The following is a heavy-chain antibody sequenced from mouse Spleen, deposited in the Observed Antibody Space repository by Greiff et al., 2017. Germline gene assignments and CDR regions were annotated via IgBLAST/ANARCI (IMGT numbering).Heavy chain of an antibody. D-gene: IGHD1-1*01. CDR2: ISSGSSTI. CDR1: GFTFSDYG. V-gene: IGHV5-17*01. J-gene: IGHJ3*01. CDR3: ARRDYGSSSWFAY. Sequence: EVHLVESGGGLVKPGGSLKLSCAASGFTFSDYGMHWVRQAPEKGLEWVAYISSGSSTIYYADTVKGRFTISRDNAKNTLFLQMTSLRSEDTATYYCARRDYGSSSWFAYWGQGTLVTVSA.